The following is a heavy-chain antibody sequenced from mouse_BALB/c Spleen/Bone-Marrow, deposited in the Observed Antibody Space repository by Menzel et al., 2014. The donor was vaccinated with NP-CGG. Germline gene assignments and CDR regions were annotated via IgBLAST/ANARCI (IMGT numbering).Heavy chain of an antibody. V-gene: IGHV1-7*01. CDR2: INPSTGYT. D-gene: IGHD4-1*01. J-gene: IGHJ2*01. Sequence: VQLQESGAELAKPGASVKMSCKASGYTFTSYWMHWVKQRPGQGLEWIGYINPSTGYTEYNQKFKDKATLTADKSSSTAYMQLSSLTSEDSAVYYCARSRTGTYFDYWGQGTTLTVSS. CDR3: ARSRTGTYFDY. CDR1: GYTFTSYW.